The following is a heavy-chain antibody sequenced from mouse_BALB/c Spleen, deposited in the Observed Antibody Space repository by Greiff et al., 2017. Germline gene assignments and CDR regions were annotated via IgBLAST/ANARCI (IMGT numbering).Heavy chain of an antibody. D-gene: IGHD2-3*01. CDR3: ASTLYDGYPCLAY. V-gene: IGHV5-6-5*01. Sequence: EVQVEESGGGLVKPGGSLKLSCAASGFTFSSYAMSWVRQTPEKRLEWVASISSGGSTYYPDSVKGRFTISRDNARNILYLQMSSLRSEDTAMYYCASTLYDGYPCLAYWGQGTLVTVSA. CDR1: GFTFSSYA. J-gene: IGHJ3*01. CDR2: ISSGGST.